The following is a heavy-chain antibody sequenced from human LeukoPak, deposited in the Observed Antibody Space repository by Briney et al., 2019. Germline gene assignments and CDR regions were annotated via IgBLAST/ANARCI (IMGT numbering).Heavy chain of an antibody. Sequence: GASVKVSCKASGYTFTSYGISWVRQAPGQGLEWMGWISAYNGNTNYAQKLHGRVTMTTDTSTSTAYMELRSLRSYDTAVYYCAREEDIVVVLAATAFDYWGQGTLVTVSS. V-gene: IGHV1-18*01. CDR1: GYTFTSYG. J-gene: IGHJ4*02. D-gene: IGHD2-2*01. CDR3: AREEDIVVVLAATAFDY. CDR2: ISAYNGNT.